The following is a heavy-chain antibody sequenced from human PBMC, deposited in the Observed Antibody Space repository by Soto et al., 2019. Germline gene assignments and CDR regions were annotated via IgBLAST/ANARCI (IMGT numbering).Heavy chain of an antibody. Sequence: GGALRPSFAAPGFTLFSYAQGWGPPAPGKGVERGLAISGSGGSTYYADAVKGRFTIARDNSKNTLYLQMNSLRAEDTAVYYCAKSPEMTYYDFWSGSDEIYYGMDVWGQGTTVTVSS. CDR2: ISGSGGST. J-gene: IGHJ6*02. D-gene: IGHD3-3*01. CDR3: AKSPEMTYYDFWSGSDEIYYGMDV. V-gene: IGHV3-23*01. CDR1: GFTLFSYA.